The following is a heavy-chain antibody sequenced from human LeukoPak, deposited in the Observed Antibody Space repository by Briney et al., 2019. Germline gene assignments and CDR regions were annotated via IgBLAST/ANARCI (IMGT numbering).Heavy chain of an antibody. CDR2: INHSGST. CDR1: GGSFSGYY. Sequence: SETLSLTCAVYGGSFSGYYWSWIRQPPGKGLEWIGEINHSGSTNYNPSLKSRVTISVDTFKNQFSLKLSSVTAADTAVYYCARGLYSSGYLNWGQGTLVTVSS. D-gene: IGHD3-22*01. J-gene: IGHJ4*02. V-gene: IGHV4-34*01. CDR3: ARGLYSSGYLN.